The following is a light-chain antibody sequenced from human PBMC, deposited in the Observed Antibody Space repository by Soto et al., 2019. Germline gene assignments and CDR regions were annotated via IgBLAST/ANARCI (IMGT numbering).Light chain of an antibody. Sequence: DIQMTQSPSTLSASVGDRVTITCRASQSISSWLAWYQQKPGKAPKLLVYDASSLESGVPSRFSGSGSGKEFTLTISSLQPDDFATYHCQQYFSYSWTFGQGTKVDIK. CDR3: QQYFSYSWT. J-gene: IGKJ1*01. CDR1: QSISSW. CDR2: DAS. V-gene: IGKV1-5*01.